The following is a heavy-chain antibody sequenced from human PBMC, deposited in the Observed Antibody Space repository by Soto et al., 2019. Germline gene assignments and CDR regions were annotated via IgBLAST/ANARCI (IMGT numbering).Heavy chain of an antibody. J-gene: IGHJ4*02. Sequence: VKVSCKASGGTFSSYAISWVRQAPGQGLEWMGGIIPIFGTTNYAQKFQGRVTITADDSTSTAYMELTSLRSEDTAVYYCAGGRGDSLYYFDYWGQGTLVTVS. CDR3: AGGRGDSLYYFDY. V-gene: IGHV1-69*13. CDR1: GGTFSSYA. D-gene: IGHD4-17*01. CDR2: IIPIFGTT.